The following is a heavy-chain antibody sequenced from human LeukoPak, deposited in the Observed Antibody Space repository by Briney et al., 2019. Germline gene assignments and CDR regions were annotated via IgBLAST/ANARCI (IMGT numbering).Heavy chain of an antibody. CDR2: INHSGST. J-gene: IGHJ5*02. D-gene: IGHD6-13*01. CDR1: GGSFSGYY. Sequence: PSETLSLTCAVYGGSFSGYYWSWIRQPPGKGLEWIGEINHSGSTNYNPSLKSRVTISVDTSKNQFSLKLSSVTAADTAVYYCARGGRGSWYVAAPRHWFDPWGQGTLVTVSS. V-gene: IGHV4-34*01. CDR3: ARGGRGSWYVAAPRHWFDP.